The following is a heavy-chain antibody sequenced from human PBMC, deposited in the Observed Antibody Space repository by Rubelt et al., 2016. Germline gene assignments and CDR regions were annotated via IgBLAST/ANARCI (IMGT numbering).Heavy chain of an antibody. Sequence: QLQLQESGPGLVKPSETLSLTCTVSGGSISSSSYYWGWIRQPPGKGLEWIGSIYYSGSTYYNPSLKIRFTLSVDTSKNQFSLKLSSVTAADTAVYYCARHAPLYSSGWFDYWGQGTLVTVSS. J-gene: IGHJ4*02. CDR3: ARHAPLYSSGWFDY. D-gene: IGHD6-19*01. V-gene: IGHV4-39*01. CDR2: IYYSGST. CDR1: GGSISSSSYY.